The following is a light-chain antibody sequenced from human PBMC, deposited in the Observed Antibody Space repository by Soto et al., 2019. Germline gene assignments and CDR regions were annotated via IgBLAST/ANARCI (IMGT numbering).Light chain of an antibody. CDR3: QQHNSWPWT. Sequence: IVMTQSPATLSVSPGESATLSCRASQSVSSNLGWYQQKPGQAPRLLIYGTSTRITGIPARFSGSGSGTEFTLPISSLQSEDFAVYYCQQHNSWPWTFGQGTKVEIK. CDR1: QSVSSN. J-gene: IGKJ1*01. CDR2: GTS. V-gene: IGKV3-15*01.